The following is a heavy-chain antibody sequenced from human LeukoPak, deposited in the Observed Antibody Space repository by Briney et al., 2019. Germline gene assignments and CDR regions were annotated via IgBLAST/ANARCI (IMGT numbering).Heavy chain of an antibody. CDR1: GYTFTGYY. D-gene: IGHD5-18*01. J-gene: IGHJ4*02. V-gene: IGHV1-2*06. CDR2: INPNSGGT. Sequence: ASVKVSCKASGYTFTGYYMHWVRQAPGQGLEWMGRINPNSGGTKYAQKFQGRVTMTRDTSISTAYMELSRLRSDDTAVYYCARERYSYGVDYWGQGTLVTVSS. CDR3: ARERYSYGVDY.